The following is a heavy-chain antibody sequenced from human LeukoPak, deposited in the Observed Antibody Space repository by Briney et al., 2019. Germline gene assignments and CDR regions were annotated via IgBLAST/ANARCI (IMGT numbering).Heavy chain of an antibody. Sequence: ASVKVSCTAFGYTFTSYAMHWVRQAPGQRLEWMGWINAGNGNTKYSQKFQGRVTITRDTSASTAYMELSSLRSEDTAVYYCAREATTMVRGVSNWFDPWGQGTLVTVSS. V-gene: IGHV1-3*01. CDR3: AREATTMVRGVSNWFDP. CDR1: GYTFTSYA. J-gene: IGHJ5*02. D-gene: IGHD3-10*01. CDR2: INAGNGNT.